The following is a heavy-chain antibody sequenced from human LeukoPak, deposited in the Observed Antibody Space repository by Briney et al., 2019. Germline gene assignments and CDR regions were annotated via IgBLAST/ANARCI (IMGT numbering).Heavy chain of an antibody. CDR3: ARTVSDYYYYGMDV. J-gene: IGHJ6*02. V-gene: IGHV4-39*01. CDR1: GGSISSGDYY. D-gene: IGHD4-11*01. Sequence: SETLSLTCTVSGGSISSGDYYWSWIRQPPGKGLEWIGSIYYSGSTYYNPSLKSRVTISVDTSKNQFSLKLSSVTAADTAVYYCARTVSDYYYYGMDVWGQGTTVTVSS. CDR2: IYYSGST.